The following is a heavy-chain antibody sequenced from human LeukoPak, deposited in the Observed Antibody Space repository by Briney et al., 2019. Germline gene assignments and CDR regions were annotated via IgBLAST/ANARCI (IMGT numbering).Heavy chain of an antibody. Sequence: GSLRLSCAASGFTFSNYNMNWVRQAPGKGLEWVGFIRSKAYGGTTEYAASVKGRFTISRDDSKSIAYLQMNSLKTEDTAVYYCTRAVDTYYYDSSGYYLDYWGQGTLVTVSS. CDR2: IRSKAYGGTT. CDR3: TRAVDTYYYDSSGYYLDY. D-gene: IGHD3-22*01. CDR1: GFTFSNYN. V-gene: IGHV3-49*04. J-gene: IGHJ4*02.